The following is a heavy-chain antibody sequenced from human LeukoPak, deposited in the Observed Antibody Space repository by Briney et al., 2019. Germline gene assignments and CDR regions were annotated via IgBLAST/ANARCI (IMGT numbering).Heavy chain of an antibody. D-gene: IGHD4-17*01. CDR2: IIPIFGTA. Sequence: ASVKVSCKASGGTSSSYAISWVRQAPGQGLEWMGGIIPIFGTANYAQKSQGRVTITADKSTSTAYMELSSLRSEDTAVYYCARGWLGMTTVTTSGGGDYYYGMDVWGKGTTVTVSS. J-gene: IGHJ6*04. V-gene: IGHV1-69*06. CDR3: ARGWLGMTTVTTSGGGDYYYGMDV. CDR1: GGTSSSYA.